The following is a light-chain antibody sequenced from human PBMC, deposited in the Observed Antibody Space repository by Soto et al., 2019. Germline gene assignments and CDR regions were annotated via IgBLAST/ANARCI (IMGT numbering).Light chain of an antibody. J-gene: IGLJ1*01. CDR3: PSYDRSLTVSYV. CDR1: RSDVGSYNY. CDR2: EVH. Sequence: QSVLTQPPSASGSPGQSVTISCTGTRSDVGSYNYVSWYQQRPGKAPKLMIYEVHKRPSGVPDRFSGSKSGNTASLTVSGLQAEDEADYYCPSYDRSLTVSYVFGTGTKVTVL. V-gene: IGLV2-8*01.